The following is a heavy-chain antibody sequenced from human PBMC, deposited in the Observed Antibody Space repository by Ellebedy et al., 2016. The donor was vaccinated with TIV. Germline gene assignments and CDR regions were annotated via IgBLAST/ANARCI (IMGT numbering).Heavy chain of an antibody. CDR2: ISSSSSYI. Sequence: GESLKISXAASGFTFSSYSMNWVRQAPGKGLEWVSSISSSSSYIYYADSVKGRFTISRDNAKNSLYLQMNSLRAEDTAVYYCARGYCSSTSFCYYYYYYMDVWGKGTTVTVSS. V-gene: IGHV3-21*01. D-gene: IGHD2-2*01. CDR3: ARGYCSSTSFCYYYYYYMDV. CDR1: GFTFSSYS. J-gene: IGHJ6*03.